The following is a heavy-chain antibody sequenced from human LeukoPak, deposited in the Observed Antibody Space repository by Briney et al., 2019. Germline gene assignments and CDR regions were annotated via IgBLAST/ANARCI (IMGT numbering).Heavy chain of an antibody. V-gene: IGHV3-49*04. CDR1: GFTFGDYA. CDR2: IRSKAYGGTT. CDR3: TRDPVWGVDY. J-gene: IGHJ4*02. Sequence: PGGSLRLSCTASGFTFGDYAMSWVRQAPGKGLEWVGFIRSKAYGGTTEYAASAKGRFTISRDDSKSIAYLQMSSLKTEDTAVYYCTRDPVWGVDYWGQGTLVTVSS. D-gene: IGHD3-16*01.